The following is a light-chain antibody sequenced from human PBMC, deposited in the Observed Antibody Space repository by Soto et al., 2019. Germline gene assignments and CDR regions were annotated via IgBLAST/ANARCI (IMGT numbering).Light chain of an antibody. CDR2: DAS. CDR3: QQSYSTPIT. J-gene: IGKJ5*01. V-gene: IGKV3D-20*02. Sequence: EIVLTQSPGTLSLSPGERATLSCRASQSVSSNYLAWYQHKPGQAPRLLIYDASSKATGTPDRFSGSGSGTDFTLTISSLQPEDFATYYCQQSYSTPITFGQGTRLEIK. CDR1: QSVSSNY.